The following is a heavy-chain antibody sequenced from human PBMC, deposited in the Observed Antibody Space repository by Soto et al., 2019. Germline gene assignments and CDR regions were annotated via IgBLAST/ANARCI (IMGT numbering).Heavy chain of an antibody. V-gene: IGHV1-69*06. CDR1: GGTFSSYA. Sequence: QVQLVQSGAEVKKPGSSVKVSCKASGGTFSSYAISWVRQAPGQGLEWMGGIIPIFGTANYAQKFQGRVTITADKSTSTAYMELSSLRSDDTAVYYCARDPVVRPRGVSDYWGQGTLVTVSS. D-gene: IGHD2-15*01. CDR3: ARDPVVRPRGVSDY. CDR2: IIPIFGTA. J-gene: IGHJ4*02.